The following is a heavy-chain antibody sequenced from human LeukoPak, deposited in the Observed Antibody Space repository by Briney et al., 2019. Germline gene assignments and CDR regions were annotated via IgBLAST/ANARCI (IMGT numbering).Heavy chain of an antibody. CDR1: GFSFNSDW. J-gene: IGHJ4*02. V-gene: IGHV3-74*01. CDR3: ARRIAAAAAPYYFDY. CDR2: INSDGSST. Sequence: GGSLRLSCAASGFSFNSDWMDWVRQAPGKGLLWVSRINSDGSSTSYADSVKGRFTISRDNAKNTLYLQMNSLRAEDTAVYYCARRIAAAAAPYYFDYWGQGTLVTVSS. D-gene: IGHD6-13*01.